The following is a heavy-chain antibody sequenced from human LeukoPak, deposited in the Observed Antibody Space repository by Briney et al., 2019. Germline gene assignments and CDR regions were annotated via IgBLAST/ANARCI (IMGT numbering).Heavy chain of an antibody. J-gene: IGHJ4*02. CDR3: ARQIVSGSMGCDF. V-gene: IGHV1-2*02. CDR2: INFNSGGK. CDR1: AYTFSGYY. Sequence: EASVKVSCKASAYTFSGYYIHWVRQAPGQRLEWMGWINFNSGGKIFAEKFQDRVTMARDTSISTAYMELSRLRSDDTAVYYCARQIVSGSMGCDFWGQGTLVTVSS. D-gene: IGHD2-21*01.